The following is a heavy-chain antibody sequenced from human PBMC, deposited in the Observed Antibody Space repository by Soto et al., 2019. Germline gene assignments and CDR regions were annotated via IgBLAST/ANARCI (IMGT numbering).Heavy chain of an antibody. CDR1: GFTFSNSW. V-gene: IGHV3-74*01. Sequence: GGSLRLSCAASGFTFSNSWMHWVRQAPGKRLVWVSYINSDGSTTTYADSVKGRFTISRDNAKNTVYLQINSLRAEDTAVYYCARDRSYSTDYWGQGTLVTVS. J-gene: IGHJ4*02. CDR2: INSDGSTT. CDR3: ARDRSYSTDY. D-gene: IGHD1-26*01.